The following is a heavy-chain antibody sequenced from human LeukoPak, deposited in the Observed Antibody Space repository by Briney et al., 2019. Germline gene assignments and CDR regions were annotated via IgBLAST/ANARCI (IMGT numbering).Heavy chain of an antibody. Sequence: TLRLSRAASGFAFSTYAMSWVCQTPRKEPERVSHISSSGGLTYSAASVKGRFTVSRDNAENSLYLQMNSLRVEDTAIYYCARDSLHNYGGSGYGYYFDYWGQGTLVTVSS. CDR1: GFAFSTYA. CDR3: ARDSLHNYGGSGYGYYFDY. D-gene: IGHD3-22*01. V-gene: IGHV3-48*03. CDR2: ISSSGGLT. J-gene: IGHJ4*02.